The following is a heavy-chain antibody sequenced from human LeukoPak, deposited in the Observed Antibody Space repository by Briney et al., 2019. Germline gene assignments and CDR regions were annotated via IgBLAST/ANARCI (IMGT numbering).Heavy chain of an antibody. Sequence: GGSLRLSCAASGFTFSSYAMSWFRQAPGKGLEWVGFIRSKAYGGTTEYAASVKGRFTISRDDSKSIAYLQMNSLKTEDTAVYYCTRILLAYYFDYWGQGTLVTVSS. CDR3: TRILLAYYFDY. CDR2: IRSKAYGGTT. J-gene: IGHJ4*02. V-gene: IGHV3-49*03. CDR1: GFTFSSYA. D-gene: IGHD2-15*01.